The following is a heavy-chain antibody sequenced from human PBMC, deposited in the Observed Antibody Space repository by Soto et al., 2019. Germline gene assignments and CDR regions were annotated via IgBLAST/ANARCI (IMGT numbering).Heavy chain of an antibody. J-gene: IGHJ5*02. CDR3: ARADYRAGWFDP. CDR1: GGSISSYY. Sequence: SETLSLTCTVSGGSISSYYWSWIRQPPGKGLEWIGYIYYSGSTNYNPSLKSRVTISVDTSKNQFSLKLSSVTAADTAVYYCARADYRAGWFDPWGQGTLVTVSS. CDR2: IYYSGST. D-gene: IGHD4-4*01. V-gene: IGHV4-59*01.